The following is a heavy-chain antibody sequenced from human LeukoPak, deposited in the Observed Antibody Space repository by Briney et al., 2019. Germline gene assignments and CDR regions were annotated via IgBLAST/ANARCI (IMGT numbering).Heavy chain of an antibody. CDR3: ARPKLGVFDY. J-gene: IGHJ4*02. D-gene: IGHD7-27*01. CDR2: IYYSGST. Sequence: SETLSLTCTVSGGSISSSSYSWGWIRQPPGKGLEWIGSIYYSGSTYYNPSLKSRVTISVDTSKNQFSLKLSSVTAADTAVYYCARPKLGVFDYWGQGTLVTVSS. V-gene: IGHV4-39*01. CDR1: GGSISSSSYS.